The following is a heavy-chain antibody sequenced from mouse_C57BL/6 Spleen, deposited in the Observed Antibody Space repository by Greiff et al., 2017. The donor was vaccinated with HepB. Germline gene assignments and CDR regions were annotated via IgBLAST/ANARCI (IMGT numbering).Heavy chain of an antibody. Sequence: VQLQQSGAELVKPGASVKMSCKASGYTFTSYWITWVKQRPGQGLEWIGDIYPGSGSTNYNEKFKSKATLTGDTSSSTAYMQLSSLTSEDSAVYYCARHYGYAYWYFDVWGTGTTVTVSS. V-gene: IGHV1-55*01. CDR1: GYTFTSYW. CDR2: IYPGSGST. J-gene: IGHJ1*03. D-gene: IGHD2-2*01. CDR3: ARHYGYAYWYFDV.